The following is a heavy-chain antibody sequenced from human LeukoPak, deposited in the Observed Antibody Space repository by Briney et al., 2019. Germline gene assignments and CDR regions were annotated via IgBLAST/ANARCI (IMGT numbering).Heavy chain of an antibody. CDR2: INHSGST. CDR1: GGSFSGYY. D-gene: IGHD4-23*01. Sequence: SETLSPTCAVYGGSFSGYYWSWIRQPPGKGLEWIGEINHSGSTDYNPSLKSRVTISVDTSKNQFSLKLSSVTAADTAVYYCARSDYGGNSDLNAFDIWGQGTMVTVSS. CDR3: ARSDYGGNSDLNAFDI. J-gene: IGHJ3*02. V-gene: IGHV4-34*01.